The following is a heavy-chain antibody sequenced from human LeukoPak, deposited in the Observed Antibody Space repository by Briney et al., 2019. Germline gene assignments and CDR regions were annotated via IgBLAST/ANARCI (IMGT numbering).Heavy chain of an antibody. CDR1: GYVFPGYY. V-gene: IGHV1-2*06. J-gene: IGHJ4*02. CDR3: VREKGYHDRSGYYYGEGAFDY. CDR2: INSDGGGT. D-gene: IGHD3-22*01. Sequence: ASVKVSCKASGYVFPGYYIHWVRQAPGQGLEWMGRINSDGGGTNFARRFQGRVTMTRDTSINTAYMELNSLRSDDTAVYYCVREKGYHDRSGYYYGEGAFDYWGQGTLVTVSS.